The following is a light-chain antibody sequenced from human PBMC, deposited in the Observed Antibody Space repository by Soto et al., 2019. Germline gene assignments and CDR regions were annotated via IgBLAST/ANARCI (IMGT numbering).Light chain of an antibody. CDR1: QDVGKW. CDR3: QQANSFPLT. J-gene: IGKJ5*01. Sequence: DIQMTQSPPSVSASVGDRVTITCRASQDVGKWLAWYQQKPGKAPTLLIHGASSLQSGVPPRYSGSGYGTDFVLTITSLQPEDIATYFCQQANSFPLTFGQGTRLEIK. V-gene: IGKV1-12*01. CDR2: GAS.